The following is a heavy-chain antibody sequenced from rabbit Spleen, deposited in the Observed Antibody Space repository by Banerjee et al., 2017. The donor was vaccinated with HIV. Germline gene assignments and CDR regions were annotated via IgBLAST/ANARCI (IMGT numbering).Heavy chain of an antibody. Sequence: QEQLEESGGGLVKPEGSLTLTCKASGFSFSDRDVMCWVRQAPGKGLEWIACINTATGKPVYASWAKGRFTISKTSSTTVTLQMTSLTAADTATYFCARDLVGVIGWNFYLWGPGTLVT. CDR2: INTATGKP. V-gene: IGHV1S45*01. J-gene: IGHJ4*01. CDR1: GFSFSDRDV. D-gene: IGHD1-1*01. CDR3: ARDLVGVIGWNFYL.